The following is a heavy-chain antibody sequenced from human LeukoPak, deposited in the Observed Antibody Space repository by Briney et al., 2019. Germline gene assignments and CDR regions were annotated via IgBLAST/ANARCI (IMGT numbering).Heavy chain of an antibody. CDR1: GGSFSGYY. J-gene: IGHJ4*02. V-gene: IGHV4-34*01. D-gene: IGHD2-2*02. CDR2: INHSGST. CDR3: ARGPRRSQLLYRFFDY. Sequence: SETLSLTCAVYGGSFSGYYWSWIRQPPGKGLEWIGEINHSGSTNYNPSLKSRVTISVDTSKNQFSLKLSSVTAADTAVYYCARGPRRSQLLYRFFDYWGQGTLVTVSS.